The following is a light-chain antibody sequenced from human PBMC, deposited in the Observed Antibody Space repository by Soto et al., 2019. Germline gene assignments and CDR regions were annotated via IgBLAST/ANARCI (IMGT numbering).Light chain of an antibody. Sequence: QLVLTQPPSASGSPGQSVTISCTGTSSDVGGYNYVSWYQHHPAKAPKLMIYEVSKRPSGVPDRFSGSKSGNTASLTVSGLQAEDEADYYCSSYAGSNNLVFGGGTKLTVL. CDR2: EVS. CDR1: SSDVGGYNY. CDR3: SSYAGSNNLV. J-gene: IGLJ2*01. V-gene: IGLV2-8*01.